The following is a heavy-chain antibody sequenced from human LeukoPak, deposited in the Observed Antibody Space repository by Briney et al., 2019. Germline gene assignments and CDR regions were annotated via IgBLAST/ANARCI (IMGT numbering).Heavy chain of an antibody. J-gene: IGHJ4*02. CDR3: TKDPGYGLGIDFGDF. CDR1: GFTISNNY. V-gene: IGHV3-66*01. D-gene: IGHD3-10*01. Sequence: GGSLRLSCAASGFTISNNYMSWVRQAPGRGPEWVSVIHSGGTTHYADSVKGRFTISRDNSNNTLFLQMDSLRADDTAVYHCTKDPGYGLGIDFGDFWGQGIPVTVSS. CDR2: IHSGGTT.